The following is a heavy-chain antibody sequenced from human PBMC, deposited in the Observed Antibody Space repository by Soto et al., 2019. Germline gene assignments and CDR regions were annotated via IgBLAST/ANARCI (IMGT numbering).Heavy chain of an antibody. CDR3: AKDPEYYYDSSGYYDDRPLFDY. J-gene: IGHJ4*02. V-gene: IGHV3-23*01. CDR2: ISGSGGST. Sequence: PGGSLRLSCAASGFTFSSYAMSWVRQAPGKGLEWVSAISGSGGSTYYADSVKGRFTISRDNSKNTLYLQMNSLRAEDTAVYYCAKDPEYYYDSSGYYDDRPLFDYWGQGTLVTVSS. D-gene: IGHD3-22*01. CDR1: GFTFSSYA.